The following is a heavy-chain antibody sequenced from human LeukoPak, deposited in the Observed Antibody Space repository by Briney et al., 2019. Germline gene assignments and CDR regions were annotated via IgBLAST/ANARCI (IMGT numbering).Heavy chain of an antibody. CDR3: ARAGYLVRGIIKPVYLFKYMDV. CDR1: GGTFSRNA. J-gene: IGHJ6*03. Sequence: ASVKVSCKASGGTFSRNAITWVRQAPGQGLEWMGGFIPVFGTSSSAEKFRGRVTFTTDEFTSTVYMELTSLRSEDTAVYYCARAGYLVRGIIKPVYLFKYMDVWGKGTTVTVSS. D-gene: IGHD3-10*01. CDR2: FIPVFGTS. V-gene: IGHV1-69*05.